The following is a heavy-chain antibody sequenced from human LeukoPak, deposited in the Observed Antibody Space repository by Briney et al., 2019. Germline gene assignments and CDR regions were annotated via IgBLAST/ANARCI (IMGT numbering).Heavy chain of an antibody. Sequence: GGSLRLSCAASGFTFSSYTMNWVRQAPGKGLEWVSSISTSSSYIYYADSVRGRFTISRDNAKNSLYLQMNSLRAEDTAVYYCAKDLGPTSAGASGSWGQGILVTVSS. CDR2: ISTSSSYI. V-gene: IGHV3-21*01. D-gene: IGHD1-26*01. J-gene: IGHJ5*02. CDR3: AKDLGPTSAGASGS. CDR1: GFTFSSYT.